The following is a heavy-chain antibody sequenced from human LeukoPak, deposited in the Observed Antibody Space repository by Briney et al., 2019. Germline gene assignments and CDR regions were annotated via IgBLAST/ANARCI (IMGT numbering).Heavy chain of an antibody. J-gene: IGHJ6*02. Sequence: ASVKVSCKASVFTFTSSAMQWVRQARGQRLEWIGWIVVGSGNTNYAQKFQERVTITRDMSTSTAYMELSSLRSEDTAVYYCAAAFYDSPLYYYGMDVWGQGTTVTVSS. CDR3: AAAFYDSPLYYYGMDV. V-gene: IGHV1-58*02. CDR1: VFTFTSSA. CDR2: IVVGSGNT. D-gene: IGHD3-3*01.